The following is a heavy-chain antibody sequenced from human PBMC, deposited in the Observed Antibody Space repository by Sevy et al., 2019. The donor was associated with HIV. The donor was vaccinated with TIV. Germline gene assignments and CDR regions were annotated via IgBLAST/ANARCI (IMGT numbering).Heavy chain of an antibody. Sequence: GGSLRLSCATSGFTFSNYWMSWVRQAPGKVLEWVAHIKRNVSEKYYVDSVKGGFSISSDNPKNSLYVQMNSMTAEDTVVYYCARDGCSTTCLWGLDVWGQGTMVTVSS. J-gene: IGHJ6*02. V-gene: IGHV3-7*03. CDR3: ARDGCSTTCLWGLDV. CDR2: IKRNVSEK. D-gene: IGHD2-2*01. CDR1: GFTFSNYW.